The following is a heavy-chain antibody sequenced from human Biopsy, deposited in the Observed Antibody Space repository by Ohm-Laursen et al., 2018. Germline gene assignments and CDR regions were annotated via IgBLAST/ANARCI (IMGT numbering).Heavy chain of an antibody. J-gene: IGHJ6*02. V-gene: IGHV4-59*08. CDR2: VYSSGST. CDR3: ARGIAVVRSLDV. D-gene: IGHD5-18*01. Sequence: SETLSLTCTVSSGSISGYYWTWIRQAPGKGLEFIGYVYSSGSTNYNPSLKSRATISLDTSRNQVSLRLSSVTAADTAVYYCARGIAVVRSLDVWGQGTRVAVSS. CDR1: SGSISGYY.